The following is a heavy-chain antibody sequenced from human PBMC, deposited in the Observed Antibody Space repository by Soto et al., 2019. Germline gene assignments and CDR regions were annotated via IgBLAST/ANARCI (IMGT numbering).Heavy chain of an antibody. CDR3: ARVRGYDCSSTSCYKFFGY. CDR1: GGSISSGGYS. V-gene: IGHV4-30-2*01. Sequence: SETLSLTCAVSGGSISSGGYSWSWIRQPPGKGLEWIGYIYHSGSTYYNPSLKSRVTISVDRSKNQFSLKLSSVTAADTAVYYCARVRGYDCSSTSCYKFFGYWGQGTLVTVSS. CDR2: IYHSGST. J-gene: IGHJ4*02. D-gene: IGHD2-2*02.